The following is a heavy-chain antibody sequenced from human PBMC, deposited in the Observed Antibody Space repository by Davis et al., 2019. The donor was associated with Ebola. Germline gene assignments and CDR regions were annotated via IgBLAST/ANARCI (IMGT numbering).Heavy chain of an antibody. Sequence: SVQVSCKASGGAFSSYIVSWVRQAPGQGREWMGGIIPISGIPSYAHKFQGRVTISADNSTSTVYMALTRLRSEDTAVYYCARDRDIVVVPAARLGLDYYYGMDVWGEGTTVTVSS. V-gene: IGHV1-69*10. CDR2: IIPISGIP. J-gene: IGHJ6*04. D-gene: IGHD2-2*01. CDR3: ARDRDIVVVPAARLGLDYYYGMDV. CDR1: GGAFSSYI.